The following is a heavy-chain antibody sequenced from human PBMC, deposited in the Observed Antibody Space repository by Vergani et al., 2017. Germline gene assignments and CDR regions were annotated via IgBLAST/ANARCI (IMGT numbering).Heavy chain of an antibody. CDR1: GYTFTSYA. Sequence: QVQLVQSGAEVKKPGASVKVSCKASGYTFTSYAMYWVRQAPGQRLEWMGWINAGNGNTKYSQKFQGRVTITRDTSASTAYMELSSLRSEDTAVYYCARDRPHSYYYYYYMDVWGKGTTVTVSS. V-gene: IGHV1-3*01. CDR3: ARDRPHSYYYYYYMDV. CDR2: INAGNGNT. D-gene: IGHD2-15*01. J-gene: IGHJ6*03.